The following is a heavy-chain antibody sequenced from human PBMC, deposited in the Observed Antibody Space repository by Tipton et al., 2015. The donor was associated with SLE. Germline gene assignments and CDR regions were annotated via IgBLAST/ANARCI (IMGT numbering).Heavy chain of an antibody. J-gene: IGHJ4*02. CDR3: ARSVKYGAVGDYFDY. Sequence: SLRLSCAASGFTFSSYSMNWVRQAPGKGLEWVSSISSSSSYIYYADSVKGRFTISRDNAKNSLYLQMNSLRAEDTAVYYCARSVKYGAVGDYFDYWGQGTLVTVSS. CDR1: GFTFSSYS. V-gene: IGHV3-21*01. CDR2: ISSSSSYI. D-gene: IGHD4-17*01.